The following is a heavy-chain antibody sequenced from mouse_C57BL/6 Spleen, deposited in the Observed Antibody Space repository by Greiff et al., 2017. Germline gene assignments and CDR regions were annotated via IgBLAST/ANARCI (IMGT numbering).Heavy chain of an antibody. J-gene: IGHJ3*01. D-gene: IGHD1-1*02. V-gene: IGHV1-55*01. CDR1: GYTFTSYW. CDR3: ARGGGCSSGFAY. CDR2: IYPGSGST. Sequence: QVQLQQPGAELVKPGASVKMSCKASGYTFTSYWITWVKQRPGQGLEWIGDIYPGSGSTNYNEKFKSKATLTVDTSSSTAYMRLSSLTSEDSAVYYCARGGGCSSGFAYWGQGTLVTVSA.